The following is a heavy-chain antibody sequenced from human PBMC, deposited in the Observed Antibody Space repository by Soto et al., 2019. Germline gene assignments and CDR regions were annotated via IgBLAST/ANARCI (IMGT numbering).Heavy chain of an antibody. V-gene: IGHV1-18*01. D-gene: IGHD4-17*01. J-gene: IGHJ4*02. CDR2: ISAYNGNT. Sequence: QVQLVQSGAEVKKPGASVKVSCKASGYTFTSNGISWVREAPGQGLEWMGWISAYNGNTNYAQKLQGRVTMTTETYPSTYYMELRSLRSDVTAVYYCARALLMPTVSPLGYWCQGDLVTVSS. CDR1: GYTFTSNG. CDR3: ARALLMPTVSPLGY.